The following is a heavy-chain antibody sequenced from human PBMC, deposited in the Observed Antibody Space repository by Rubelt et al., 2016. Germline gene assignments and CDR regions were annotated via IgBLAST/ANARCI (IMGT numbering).Heavy chain of an antibody. Sequence: QVQLQQWGAGLLKPSETLSLTCAVYGGSFSGYYWSWIRQPPGKGLEWIGEINHSGSTNYNPSLKSRVSISVDTSKNQFSLKLGSVTAADTAVYYCARQFGVYSNYGGTIDYWGQGTLVTVSS. D-gene: IGHD4-11*01. V-gene: IGHV4-34*01. CDR3: ARQFGVYSNYGGTIDY. J-gene: IGHJ4*02. CDR2: INHSGST. CDR1: GGSFSGYY.